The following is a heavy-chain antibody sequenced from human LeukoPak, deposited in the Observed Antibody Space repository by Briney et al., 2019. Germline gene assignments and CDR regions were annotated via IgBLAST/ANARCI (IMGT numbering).Heavy chain of an antibody. D-gene: IGHD3-16*01. V-gene: IGHV3-66*01. CDR3: ARDVAAPGGVYFDY. Sequence: GGSLRLSCAASGFTFSSYSMNWVRQAPGKGLVWVSVICTGGTTYYADSVKGRFTISRDNSKNTLYLQMNSLRAEDTAVYYCARDVAAPGGVYFDYWGQGTLVTVSS. J-gene: IGHJ4*02. CDR2: ICTGGTT. CDR1: GFTFSSYS.